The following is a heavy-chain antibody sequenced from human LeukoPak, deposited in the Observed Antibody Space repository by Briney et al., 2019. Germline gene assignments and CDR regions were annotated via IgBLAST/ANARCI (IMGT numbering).Heavy chain of an antibody. J-gene: IGHJ6*02. Sequence: VASVTVSCKASGYTFTGYYMHWVRQAPGQGLEWMGIINPSGGSTSYAQKFQGRVTMTRDTSTSTVYMELSSLRSEDTAVYYCASESGSFWSGYLGHYYYGMDVWGQGTTVTVSS. CDR1: GYTFTGYY. CDR2: INPSGGST. D-gene: IGHD3-3*01. CDR3: ASESGSFWSGYLGHYYYGMDV. V-gene: IGHV1-46*01.